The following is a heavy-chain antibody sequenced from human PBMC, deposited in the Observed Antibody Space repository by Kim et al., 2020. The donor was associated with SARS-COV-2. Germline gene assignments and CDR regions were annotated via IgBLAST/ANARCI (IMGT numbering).Heavy chain of an antibody. CDR2: INNYSGST. Sequence: ASVKVSCKASGYNFKSYGINWVRQAPGQGLEWLGWINNYSGSTNYAQRLQGRVTMTTDMSTSTAYMELWSLRSDDTAIYFCARFDYADFYWYFDLWGRGT. CDR3: ARFDYADFYWYFDL. V-gene: IGHV1-18*01. D-gene: IGHD4-17*01. CDR1: GYNFKSYG. J-gene: IGHJ2*01.